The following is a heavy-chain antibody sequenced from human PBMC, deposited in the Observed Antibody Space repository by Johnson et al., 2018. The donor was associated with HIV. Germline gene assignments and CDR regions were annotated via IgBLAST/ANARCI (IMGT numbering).Heavy chain of an antibody. CDR2: LFSGGTT. CDR1: GFTVSSNY. V-gene: IGHV3-66*01. Sequence: MQLVESGGGLVQPGGSLRLSCAASGFTVSSNYMSWVRQAPGKGLEWVPVLFSGGTTYYADSVKGRFTISRDNSKNTLYLQMNSLRAEDTAGFYCAREALLATNDAFDIWGQGTMVTVSS. J-gene: IGHJ3*02. CDR3: AREALLATNDAFDI. D-gene: IGHD5-12*01.